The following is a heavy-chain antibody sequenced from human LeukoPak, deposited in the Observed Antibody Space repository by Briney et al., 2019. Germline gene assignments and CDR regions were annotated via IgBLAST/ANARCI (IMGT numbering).Heavy chain of an antibody. D-gene: IGHD1-26*01. CDR1: GFTFSSYA. CDR3: AKGAISGSYSPDDAFDI. CDR2: ISGSGGNT. J-gene: IGHJ3*02. Sequence: QSGGSLRLSCAASGFTFSSYAMSWVRQAPGKGLEWVSGISGSGGNTYYADSVKGRFTISRDNSKNTLYLQMNSLRAEDTAVYYCAKGAISGSYSPDDAFDIWGQGTMVTVSS. V-gene: IGHV3-23*01.